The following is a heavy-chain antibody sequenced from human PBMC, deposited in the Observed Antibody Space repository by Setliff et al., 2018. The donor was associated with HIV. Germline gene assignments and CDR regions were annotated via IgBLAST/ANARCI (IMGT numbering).Heavy chain of an antibody. V-gene: IGHV4-34*01. D-gene: IGHD3-9*01. J-gene: IGHJ4*02. CDR3: ARGRDWAKAGDF. CDR2: VHPSGSI. CDR1: GVSFSGDY. Sequence: SETLSLTCAVSGVSFSGDYWSWVRQPPGKGLEWIAEVHPSGSINYNSSLKSRVAISVDTSNNQFSLTMTSVTAADTAVYYCARGRDWAKAGDFWGQGALVTVSS.